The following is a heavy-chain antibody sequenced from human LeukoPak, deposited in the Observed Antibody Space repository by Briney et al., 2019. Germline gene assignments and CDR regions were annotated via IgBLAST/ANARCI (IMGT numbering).Heavy chain of an antibody. V-gene: IGHV3-15*01. CDR2: IKSKTDGGTT. D-gene: IGHD1-26*01. CDR1: GFTFDDSG. CDR3: TTDLSGSYYGGHYFDY. J-gene: IGHJ4*02. Sequence: GGSLRLSCATSGFTFDDSGMSWVRQAPGKGLEWVGRIKSKTDGGTTDYAAPVKGRFTISRDDSKNTLYLQMNSLKTEDTAVYYCTTDLSGSYYGGHYFDYWGQGTLVTVSS.